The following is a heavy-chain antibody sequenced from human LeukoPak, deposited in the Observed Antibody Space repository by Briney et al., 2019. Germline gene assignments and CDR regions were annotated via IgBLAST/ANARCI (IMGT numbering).Heavy chain of an antibody. J-gene: IGHJ4*02. CDR2: IYYSGSF. Sequence: PSETLSLTCTVSGGSIGSGDYYWDWIRQPPGKGLEWIGSIYYSGSFYYNPSLKSRVTISVDTSKNQFPLRLSSVTAADTAVYYCARYVTIFVGGESNWGQGTLVTVSS. D-gene: IGHD3-9*01. V-gene: IGHV4-39*01. CDR1: GGSIGSGDYY. CDR3: ARYVTIFVGGESN.